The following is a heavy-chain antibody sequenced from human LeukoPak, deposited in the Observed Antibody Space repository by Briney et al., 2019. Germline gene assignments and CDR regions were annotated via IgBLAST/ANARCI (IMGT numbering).Heavy chain of an antibody. V-gene: IGHV3-49*03. CDR2: IRSKAYGGTT. D-gene: IGHD3-3*01. CDR3: TRTSPDFWSGYYSPDY. CDR1: GFTFGDYA. J-gene: IGHJ4*02. Sequence: PGRSLRLSCTASGFTFGDYAMSWFRKAPRKGLEWVGFIRSKAYGGTTECAASVKGRFTISRDDSKSIAYLQMNSLKTEDTAVYYCTRTSPDFWSGYYSPDYWGQGTLVTVSS.